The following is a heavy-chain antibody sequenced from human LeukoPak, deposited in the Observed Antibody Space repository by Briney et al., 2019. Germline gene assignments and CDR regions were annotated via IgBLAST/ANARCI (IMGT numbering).Heavy chain of an antibody. D-gene: IGHD3-9*01. CDR2: INNDGSST. J-gene: IGHJ4*02. CDR3: ARMTDYDILTGPMAVDY. CDR1: GFTFSSYW. Sequence: GGSLRLSCAASGFTFSSYWMYWVRQDPGKGLVWVSRINNDGSSTNYADSVKGRFTISRDNAKNSLYLQMNSLRAEDTAVYYCARMTDYDILTGPMAVDYWGQGTLVTVSS. V-gene: IGHV3-74*01.